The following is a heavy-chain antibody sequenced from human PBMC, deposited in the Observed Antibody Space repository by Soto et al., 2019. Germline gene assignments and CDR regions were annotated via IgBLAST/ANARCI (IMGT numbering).Heavy chain of an antibody. Sequence: SETLSLTCTVSGGSISSYYWSWIRQPAGKGLEWIGRIYTSGSTNYNPSLKSRVTMSVDTSKNQFSLKLSSVTAADTAVYYCARDPGYYDSSGRRSGAFDIWGQGTMVTVSS. J-gene: IGHJ3*02. D-gene: IGHD3-22*01. CDR1: GGSISSYY. CDR2: IYTSGST. CDR3: ARDPGYYDSSGRRSGAFDI. V-gene: IGHV4-4*07.